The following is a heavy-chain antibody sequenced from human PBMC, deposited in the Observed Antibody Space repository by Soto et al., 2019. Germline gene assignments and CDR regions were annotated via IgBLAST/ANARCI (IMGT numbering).Heavy chain of an antibody. CDR2: VYYRGRS. D-gene: IGHD4-17*01. CDR1: GGSVTNSSYY. CDR3: VSQRTTVPTQAYFDY. J-gene: IGHJ4*02. V-gene: IGHV4-39*01. Sequence: SETLSLTCTVSGGSVTNSSYYWGWIRQPPGKGLEWIGSVYYRGRSYSKSSVKSRVTISVDTSKNRFSLSLNSVTASDTAVYFCVSQRTTVPTQAYFDYWGPGALVTVSS.